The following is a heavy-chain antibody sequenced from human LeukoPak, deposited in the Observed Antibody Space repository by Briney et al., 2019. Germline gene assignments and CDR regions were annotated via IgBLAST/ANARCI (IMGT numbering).Heavy chain of an antibody. CDR2: LYASGIT. D-gene: IGHD1-26*01. CDR1: GFGVSVNY. V-gene: IGHV3-66*01. Sequence: PGGSLRLSCAASGFGVSVNYMSWVRQAPGKGLGWVSVLYASGITKYADSVKGRFTISRDTSDNTLNLQMNDLGAEDSAVYYCAAKGNGYTGIYVFAHWGQGALVTVSA. J-gene: IGHJ4*02. CDR3: AAKGNGYTGIYVFAH.